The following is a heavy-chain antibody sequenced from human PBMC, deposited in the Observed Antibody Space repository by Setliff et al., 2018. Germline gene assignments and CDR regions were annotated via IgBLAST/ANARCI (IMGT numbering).Heavy chain of an antibody. CDR2: INPNSGNT. J-gene: IGHJ3*02. V-gene: IGHV1-8*02. D-gene: IGHD3-16*01. CDR1: GYSFTNYD. CDR3: ARPYVGGSWTSNAFDI. Sequence: GASVKVSCKASGYSFTNYDINWVRQATGQGLEWMGWINPNSGNTDYAQKFQGRVTMTTNTSINTAYMELSSLRFEDTAVYYCARPYVGGSWTSNAFDIWGQGTMVTVSS.